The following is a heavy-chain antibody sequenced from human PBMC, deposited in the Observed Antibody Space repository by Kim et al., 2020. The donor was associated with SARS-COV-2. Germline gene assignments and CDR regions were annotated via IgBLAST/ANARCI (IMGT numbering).Heavy chain of an antibody. V-gene: IGHV4-39*06. Sequence: YNPAIKSRVTILGETSKNQFALNMKSVTAADTAVYYCACNVGSTPDYYFDYWGRGALVTVSS. D-gene: IGHD1-26*01. J-gene: IGHJ4*02. CDR3: ACNVGSTPDYYFDY.